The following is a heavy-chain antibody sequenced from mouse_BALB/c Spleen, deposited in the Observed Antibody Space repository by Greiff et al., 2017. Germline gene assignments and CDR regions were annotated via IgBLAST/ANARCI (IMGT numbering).Heavy chain of an antibody. V-gene: IGHV3-2*02. CDR2: ISYSGST. Sequence: DVKLQESGPGLVKPSQSLSLTCTVTGYSITSDYAWNWIRQFPGNKLEWMGYISYSGSTSYNPSLKSRISITRDTSKNQFFLQLNSVTTEDTATYYCAREGIYPWFAYWGQGTLVTVSA. J-gene: IGHJ3*01. D-gene: IGHD2-1*01. CDR3: AREGIYPWFAY. CDR1: GYSITSDYA.